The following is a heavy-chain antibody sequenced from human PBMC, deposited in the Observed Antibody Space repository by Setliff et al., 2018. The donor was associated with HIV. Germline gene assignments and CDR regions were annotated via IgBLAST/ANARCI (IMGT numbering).Heavy chain of an antibody. CDR2: IIGSGADT. J-gene: IGHJ6*03. V-gene: IGHV3-23*01. D-gene: IGHD1-1*01. Sequence: GGSLRLSCADPKLTFHGYAVSWVRQVPGKGLEWVSSIIGSGADTYYPDSVKGRFTISRDNSKYTLSLQMNSLRVEDTAIYFCARRDSDNGNDYYYVGVWGKGTTVTVSS. CDR3: ARRDSDNGNDYYYVGV. CDR1: KLTFHGYA.